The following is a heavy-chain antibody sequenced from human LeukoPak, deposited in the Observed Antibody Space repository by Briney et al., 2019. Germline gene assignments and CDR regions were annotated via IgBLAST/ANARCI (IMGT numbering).Heavy chain of an antibody. V-gene: IGHV6-1*01. J-gene: IGHJ4*02. Sequence: SQTLSLTCAISGDSVSINSAAWNWIRQSPSRGLEWRGRTYQRCKWYNDYAVSVKSRITINPYISKNQFSLQLNSVTPEDTAVYYCARSPSPYSSGWYFDYWGQGTLVTVSS. CDR1: GDSVSINSAA. D-gene: IGHD6-19*01. CDR2: TYQRCKWYN. CDR3: ARSPSPYSSGWYFDY.